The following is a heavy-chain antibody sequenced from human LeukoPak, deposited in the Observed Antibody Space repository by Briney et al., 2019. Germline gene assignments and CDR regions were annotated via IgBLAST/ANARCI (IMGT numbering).Heavy chain of an antibody. CDR3: ARMGYYDFWSGYSKYPFDY. V-gene: IGHV4-34*01. Sequence: PSGTLSFTCAVYGGSFSGYYWSWIRQPPGKGLEWIGEINHSGSTNYNPSLKSRVTISVDTSKTQFSLKLSSVTAADTAVYYCARMGYYDFWSGYSKYPFDYWGQGTLVTVSS. CDR2: INHSGST. J-gene: IGHJ4*02. D-gene: IGHD3-3*01. CDR1: GGSFSGYY.